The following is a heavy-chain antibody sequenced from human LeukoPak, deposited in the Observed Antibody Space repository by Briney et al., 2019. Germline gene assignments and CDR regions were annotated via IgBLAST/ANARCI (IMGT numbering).Heavy chain of an antibody. CDR3: ASSNFWSGYWLDY. D-gene: IGHD3-3*01. Sequence: GGSLRLSCTVSGFSLSSYAMSWVRQAPGKGLEWVSYISSSGSTIYYADSVKGRFTISRDNAKNSLYLQMNSLRAEDTAVYYCASSNFWSGYWLDYWGQGTLVTVSS. CDR2: ISSSGSTI. J-gene: IGHJ4*02. V-gene: IGHV3-48*04. CDR1: GFSLSSYA.